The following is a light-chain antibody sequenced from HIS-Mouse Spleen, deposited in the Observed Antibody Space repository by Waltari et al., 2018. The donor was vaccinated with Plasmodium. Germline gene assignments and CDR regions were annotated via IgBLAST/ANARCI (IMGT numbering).Light chain of an antibody. Sequence: EIVMTQSPATLSVSPGERATLSCRASQSVSINLAWYQQKPGQAPRLLIYGASTRATGIPARFSGSGSGTEFTLTISSLQSEDFAVYYCQQYNNCSFTFGPGTKVDIK. V-gene: IGKV3-15*01. CDR1: QSVSIN. J-gene: IGKJ3*01. CDR2: GAS. CDR3: QQYNNCSFT.